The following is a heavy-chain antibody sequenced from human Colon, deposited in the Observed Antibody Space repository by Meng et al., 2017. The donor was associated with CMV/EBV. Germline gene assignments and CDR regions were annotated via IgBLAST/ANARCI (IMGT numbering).Heavy chain of an antibody. J-gene: IGHJ5*02. V-gene: IGHV4-4*02. CDR3: AKILLGYSLSPLVGLDP. CDR2: IYHSGTT. D-gene: IGHD5-18*01. Sequence: HVQLESLRPVLVHPSGTLSLIYSVSGVSISSDNWWTWVRQPPGKGLEWIGEIYHSGTTNYNPSLKSRVTISVDKSKNQVSLNLSSVTAADTAVYFCAKILLGYSLSPLVGLDPWGQGTLVTVSS. CDR1: GVSISSDNW.